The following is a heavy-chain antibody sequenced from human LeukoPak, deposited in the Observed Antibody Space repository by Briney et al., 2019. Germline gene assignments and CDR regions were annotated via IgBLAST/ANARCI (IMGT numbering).Heavy chain of an antibody. Sequence: PSETLSLTCTVSGGSISSYYWSWIRQPPGNGLEWIGYIYYSGSTNYNPSLKSRVTISVDTSKNQFSLKLSSVTAADTAVYYCARVIESLLDYWGQGTLVTVSS. V-gene: IGHV4-59*01. CDR1: GGSISSYY. CDR2: IYYSGST. CDR3: ARVIESLLDY. J-gene: IGHJ4*02. D-gene: IGHD5/OR15-5a*01.